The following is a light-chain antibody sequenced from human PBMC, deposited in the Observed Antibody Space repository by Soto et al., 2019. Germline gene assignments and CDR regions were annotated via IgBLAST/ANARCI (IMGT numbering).Light chain of an antibody. CDR1: QSVDNF. J-gene: IGKJ3*01. CDR3: QQRYRLIT. Sequence: DIVLRQSPATLSMSPGEGATISCRASQSVDNFLAWYQHKPGQPPRLLIYDASKRATGVPARFSGRGSGTHFTLTISSLEPEDFAVYYCQQRYRLITFGPGTKVDL. V-gene: IGKV3-11*01. CDR2: DAS.